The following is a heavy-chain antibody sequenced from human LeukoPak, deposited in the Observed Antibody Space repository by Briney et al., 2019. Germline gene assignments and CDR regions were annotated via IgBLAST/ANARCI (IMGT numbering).Heavy chain of an antibody. CDR3: ARHGSGSVSGMDV. J-gene: IGHJ6*02. CDR2: IYYSGST. CDR1: GASISSYY. V-gene: IGHV4-59*08. Sequence: SETLSLTCTVSGASISSYYWSWIRQPPGKGLEWIGYIYYSGSTNYNPSLKSRVTISVDTSKNQFSLKLSSVTAADTAVYYCARHGSGSVSGMDVWGQGTTVTVSS. D-gene: IGHD3-10*01.